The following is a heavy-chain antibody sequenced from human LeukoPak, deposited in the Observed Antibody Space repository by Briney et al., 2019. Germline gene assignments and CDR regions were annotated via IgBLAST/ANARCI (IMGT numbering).Heavy chain of an antibody. V-gene: IGHV3-21*01. J-gene: IGHJ4*02. CDR2: ISGSGGST. CDR1: GFTFSSYG. CDR3: ARHSPQTRTIFGVVKGVLFDY. Sequence: GGSLRLSCAASGFTFSSYGMHWVRHAPGKGLEWVSAISGSGGSTYYADSVKGRFTISRDNAKNSLYLQMNSLRAEDTAVYYCARHSPQTRTIFGVVKGVLFDYWGQGTLVTVSS. D-gene: IGHD3-3*01.